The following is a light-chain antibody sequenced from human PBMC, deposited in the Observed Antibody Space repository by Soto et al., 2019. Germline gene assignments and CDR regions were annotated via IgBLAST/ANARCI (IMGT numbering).Light chain of an antibody. CDR2: KAS. J-gene: IGKJ2*01. V-gene: IGKV1-5*03. Sequence: DIQMTQSPSTLSASIGDRVTITCRASESVTGWVAWYQQKPGKAPKLLISKASTLRSGVPSRISGSGSGTEFTLTISSLQPDDFGSYYCQQYNSYSPTFGQGTRLLIK. CDR3: QQYNSYSPT. CDR1: ESVTGW.